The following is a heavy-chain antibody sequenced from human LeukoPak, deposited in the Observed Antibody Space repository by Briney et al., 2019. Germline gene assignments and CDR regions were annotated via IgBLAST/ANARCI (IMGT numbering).Heavy chain of an antibody. J-gene: IGHJ4*02. D-gene: IGHD4-23*01. Sequence: ASVKVSCKASGYTFTTYYMYWVRQAPGQGLEWMGRINPRGGSTICAQKFQGRVTMTRDTSTTTVYMELSSLRSEDTAVYYCARETYGANSGATDYWGQGTLVTVSS. V-gene: IGHV1-46*01. CDR3: ARETYGANSGATDY. CDR1: GYTFTTYY. CDR2: INPRGGST.